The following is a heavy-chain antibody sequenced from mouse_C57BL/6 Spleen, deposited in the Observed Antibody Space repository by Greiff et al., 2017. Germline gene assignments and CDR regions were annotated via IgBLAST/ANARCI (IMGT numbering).Heavy chain of an antibody. J-gene: IGHJ2*01. D-gene: IGHD2-3*01. Sequence: QVQLQQSGPELVKPGASVKLSCKASGYTFTSYDLNWVKQRPGQGLEWIGWIYPRDCSTKYNEKFKGKATLTVDTSSSTAYRELHSLTSEDSAVYFCARWEDGYYVDYWGQGTTLTVSS. CDR1: GYTFTSYD. CDR2: IYPRDCST. CDR3: ARWEDGYYVDY. V-gene: IGHV1-85*01.